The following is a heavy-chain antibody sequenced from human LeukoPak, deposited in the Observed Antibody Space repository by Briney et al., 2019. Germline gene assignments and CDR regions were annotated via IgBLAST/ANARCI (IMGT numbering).Heavy chain of an antibody. Sequence: GGSLRLSCAASGFTFSSYAMHWVRQAPGKGLEWVAVISYDGSNKYYADSVKGRFTISRDNSKNTLYLQMNSLRAEDTAVYYCARLVVPAAISGWFDPWGQGTLVTVSS. CDR2: ISYDGSNK. D-gene: IGHD2-2*01. V-gene: IGHV3-30*04. J-gene: IGHJ5*02. CDR1: GFTFSSYA. CDR3: ARLVVPAAISGWFDP.